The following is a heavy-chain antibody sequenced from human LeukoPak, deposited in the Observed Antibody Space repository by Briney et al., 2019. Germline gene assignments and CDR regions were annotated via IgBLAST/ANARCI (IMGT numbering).Heavy chain of an antibody. CDR1: GFTFSSYG. D-gene: IGHD6-13*01. Sequence: GGSLRLSCAASGFTFSSYGMHWVRQAPGKGLEWVAFIRYDGSNKYYADSVKGRFTISRDNSKNTLYLQMNSLRAEDTAVYYCAKGERMAAAGPRIDYWGQGTLVTVSS. V-gene: IGHV3-30*02. J-gene: IGHJ4*02. CDR2: IRYDGSNK. CDR3: AKGERMAAAGPRIDY.